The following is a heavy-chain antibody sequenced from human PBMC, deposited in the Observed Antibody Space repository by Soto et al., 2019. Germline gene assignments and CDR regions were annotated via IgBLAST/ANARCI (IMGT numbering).Heavy chain of an antibody. J-gene: IGHJ4*02. CDR2: ISYDGSNK. CDR3: AKASGGSYGGYFDY. V-gene: IGHV3-30*18. Sequence: QVQLVESGGGVVQPGRSLRLSCAASGFTFSSYGMHWVRQAPGKGLEWVAVISYDGSNKYYADSVKGRFTISRDNSKNTLYLQMNSLRAEDTAVYYCAKASGGSYGGYFDYWGQGTLVTVSS. CDR1: GFTFSSYG. D-gene: IGHD1-26*01.